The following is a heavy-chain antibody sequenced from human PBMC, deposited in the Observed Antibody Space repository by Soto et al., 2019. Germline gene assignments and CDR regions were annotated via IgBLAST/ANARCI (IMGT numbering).Heavy chain of an antibody. Sequence: ASVRVSCKASGYSFPSFGISWVRQAPGQGLEWMGWISAYNGNTNYAQRLQGRVTLTTDTSTSTAYMELRSLRSDDTAVYYCARDPGTRSDYWGQGTLVTVSS. D-gene: IGHD3-10*01. CDR2: ISAYNGNT. V-gene: IGHV1-18*01. J-gene: IGHJ4*02. CDR1: GYSFPSFG. CDR3: ARDPGTRSDY.